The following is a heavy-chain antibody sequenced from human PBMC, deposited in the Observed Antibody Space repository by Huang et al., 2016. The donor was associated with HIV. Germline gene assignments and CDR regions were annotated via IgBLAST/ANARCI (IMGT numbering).Heavy chain of an antibody. CDR1: GFTFKDAW. D-gene: IGHD6-25*01. V-gene: IGHV3-15*01. CDR3: TTWARTSAGGN. CDR2: IKTKEDGGKT. Sequence: EVQLVESGGGLVKPGGSLRLSCAASGFTFKDAWMSWVRQTPGKGLEWVGIIKTKEDGGKTEYAAHVKGRFSMARDDSKNTLYLKMNSLKSEDTAVYYCTTWARTSAGGNWGQGTLVSVSS. J-gene: IGHJ4*02.